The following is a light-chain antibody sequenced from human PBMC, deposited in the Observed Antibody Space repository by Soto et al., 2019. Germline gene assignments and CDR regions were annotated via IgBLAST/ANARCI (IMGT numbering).Light chain of an antibody. CDR3: QQYGNSPLT. Sequence: EIVLTQSPGTLSLSPGERATLSCRASQSVSSSYLAWYQQKRGQAPNLLIYGASTMATGIPDRCSGSGSGTDFTLTISRLQPEDFAVYYCQQYGNSPLTFGGGTAVEIK. J-gene: IGKJ4*01. CDR1: QSVSSSY. V-gene: IGKV3-20*01. CDR2: GAS.